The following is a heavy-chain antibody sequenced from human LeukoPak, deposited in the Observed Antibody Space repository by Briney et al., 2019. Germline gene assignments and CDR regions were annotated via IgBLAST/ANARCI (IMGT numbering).Heavy chain of an antibody. D-gene: IGHD1-20*01. CDR2: IYTSGST. V-gene: IGHV4-61*02. Sequence: PSETLSLTCTVSGGSISSGSYYWSWIRQPAGKGLEWIGRIYTSGSTNYNPSLKSRVTISVDTSENQFSLKLSSVTAADTAVYYCVRDPRNWNYFDYWGHGILVTVSS. CDR1: GGSISSGSYY. J-gene: IGHJ4*01. CDR3: VRDPRNWNYFDY.